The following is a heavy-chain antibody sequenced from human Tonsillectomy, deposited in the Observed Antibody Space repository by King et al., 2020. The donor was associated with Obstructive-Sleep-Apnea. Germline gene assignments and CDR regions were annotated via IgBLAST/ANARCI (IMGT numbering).Heavy chain of an antibody. CDR1: GGSISSSNYY. J-gene: IGHJ4*02. CDR3: AREGRWLQFRGDDY. D-gene: IGHD5-24*01. CDR2: IYHSGST. V-gene: IGHV4-39*07. Sequence: VQLQESGPGLVKPSETLSLTCTVSGGSISSSNYYWSWIRQPPGKGLEWIGSIYHSGSTYYNPSLKSRVTISVDTSNNQFSLRLSSVTAADTAVYYCAREGRWLQFRGDDYWGQGTLVIVSS.